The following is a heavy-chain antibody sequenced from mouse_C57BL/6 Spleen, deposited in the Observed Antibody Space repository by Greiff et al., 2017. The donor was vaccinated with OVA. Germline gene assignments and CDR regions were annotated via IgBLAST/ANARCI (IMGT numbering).Heavy chain of an antibody. V-gene: IGHV1-64*01. D-gene: IGHD2-5*01. CDR1: GYTFTSYW. Sequence: QVQLQQPGAELVKPGASVKLSCKASGYTFTSYWMHWVKQRPGQGLEWIGMIHPNSGSTNYNEKFKSKATLTVDKSSSTAYMQLSSLTTEDSAVYYGAREGYSNYGYFDVWGTGTTVTVSS. J-gene: IGHJ1*03. CDR2: IHPNSGST. CDR3: AREGYSNYGYFDV.